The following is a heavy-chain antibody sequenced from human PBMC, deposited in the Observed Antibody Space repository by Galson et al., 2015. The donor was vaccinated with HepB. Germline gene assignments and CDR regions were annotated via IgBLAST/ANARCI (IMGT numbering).Heavy chain of an antibody. CDR3: ARRGRKHMVQGVNFDY. J-gene: IGHJ4*02. CDR2: ISAYNGNT. D-gene: IGHD3-10*01. CDR1: GYTFTSYG. V-gene: IGHV1-18*04. Sequence: SVKVSCKASGYTFTSYGISWVRQAPGQGLEWMGWISAYNGNTNYAQKLQGRVTMTTDTSTSTAYLQWSSLKASDTAMYYCARRGRKHMVQGVNFDYWGQGTLVTVSS.